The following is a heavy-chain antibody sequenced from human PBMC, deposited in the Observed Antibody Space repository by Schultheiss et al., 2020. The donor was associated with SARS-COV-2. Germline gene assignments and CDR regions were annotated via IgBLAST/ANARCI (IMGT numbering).Heavy chain of an antibody. D-gene: IGHD3-10*01. Sequence: SVKVSCKASGGTFSSYAISWVRQAPGQGLECMGGIIPIFGTANYAQKFQGRVTITADESTSTAYMELSSLRSEDTAVYYCASPYYYGSGSYYDYYYYYGMDVWGQGTTVTVSS. J-gene: IGHJ6*02. CDR3: ASPYYYGSGSYYDYYYYYGMDV. V-gene: IGHV1-69*13. CDR1: GGTFSSYA. CDR2: IIPIFGTA.